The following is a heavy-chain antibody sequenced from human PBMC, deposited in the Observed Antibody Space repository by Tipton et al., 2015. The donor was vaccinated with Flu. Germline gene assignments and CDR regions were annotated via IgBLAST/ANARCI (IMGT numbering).Heavy chain of an antibody. D-gene: IGHD5-18*01. Sequence: QLVQSGAEVKKPGASVKVSCKASGYTFTSYGISWVRQAPGQGLEWMGWISAYNGNTNYAQKLQGRVTMTTDTSTSTAYMELRSLRSDATAVYYCARDKGRVQLWSYYYYGMDVWGQGTTVTVSS. CDR3: ARDKGRVQLWSYYYYGMDV. CDR2: ISAYNGNT. CDR1: GYTFTSYG. V-gene: IGHV1-18*01. J-gene: IGHJ6*02.